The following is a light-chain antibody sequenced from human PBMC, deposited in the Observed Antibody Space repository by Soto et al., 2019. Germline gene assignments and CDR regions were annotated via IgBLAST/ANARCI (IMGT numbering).Light chain of an antibody. V-gene: IGLV2-14*03. CDR1: SSDVGGYNF. J-gene: IGLJ3*02. Sequence: QSALTQPASVSGSPGKSITISCTGTSSDVGGYNFVSWYQQHPGKAPKLMIYDVSSRPSGVSNRFSGSKSGNTASLTISGLQAEDEGDYYCSSYASSSTVVFGAGTKLTVL. CDR3: SSYASSSTVV. CDR2: DVS.